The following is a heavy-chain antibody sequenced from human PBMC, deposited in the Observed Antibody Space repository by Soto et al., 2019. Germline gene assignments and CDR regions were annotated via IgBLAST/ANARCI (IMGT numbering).Heavy chain of an antibody. D-gene: IGHD4-17*01. V-gene: IGHV4-59*01. CDR3: ARDDYGDYRFDY. Sequence: ETLSLTCTVSGGSISSYYWSWIRQPPGKGLEWIGYIYYSGSTNYNPSLKSRVTISVDTSKNQFSLKLSSVTAADTAVYYCARDDYGDYRFDYWGQGTLVTVSS. J-gene: IGHJ4*02. CDR2: IYYSGST. CDR1: GGSISSYY.